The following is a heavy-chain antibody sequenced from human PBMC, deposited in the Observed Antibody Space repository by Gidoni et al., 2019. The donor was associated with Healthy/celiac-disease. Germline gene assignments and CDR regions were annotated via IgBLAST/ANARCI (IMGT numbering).Heavy chain of an antibody. CDR3: AKGADSSGWYYPYYFDY. J-gene: IGHJ4*02. Sequence: EVQLLESGGGLVQPGGSLRLSCAASGLPVIAYAMSWVRPAPGRGRGWVSAISGSGGSTYYADSVKGRFTISRDNSKNTLYLQMNSLRAEDTAVYYCAKGADSSGWYYPYYFDYWGQGTLVTVSS. CDR2: ISGSGGST. V-gene: IGHV3-23*01. D-gene: IGHD6-19*01. CDR1: GLPVIAYA.